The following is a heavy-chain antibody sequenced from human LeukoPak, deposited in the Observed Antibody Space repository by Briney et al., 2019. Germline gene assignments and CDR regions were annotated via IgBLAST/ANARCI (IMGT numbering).Heavy chain of an antibody. CDR1: GGTFSSYA. CDR2: IIPIFGTA. J-gene: IGHJ6*03. V-gene: IGHV1-69*13. D-gene: IGHD6-6*01. CDR3: ARVTRIAARQFYYMDV. Sequence: GASVKVSCKASGGTFSSYAISWVRQPPGQGLEWMGGIIPIFGTANYAQKFQGRVTITADESTSTAYMELSSLRSEDTAVYYCARVTRIAARQFYYMDVWGKGTTVTVSS.